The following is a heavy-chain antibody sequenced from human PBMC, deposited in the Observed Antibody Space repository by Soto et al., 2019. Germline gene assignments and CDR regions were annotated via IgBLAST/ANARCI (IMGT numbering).Heavy chain of an antibody. J-gene: IGHJ6*02. CDR1: GFTFSSYA. V-gene: IGHV3-23*01. Sequence: EVQLLESGGGLVQPGGSLRLSCAASGFTFSSYAMSWVRQSPGKGLEWVSAISGSGGSTYYADSVKGRFTISRDNSKNTLYLQMNSLRAEDTAVYYCAKDWEVDIRPHGMDVWGQGTTVTVSS. CDR2: ISGSGGST. CDR3: AKDWEVDIRPHGMDV. D-gene: IGHD5-12*01.